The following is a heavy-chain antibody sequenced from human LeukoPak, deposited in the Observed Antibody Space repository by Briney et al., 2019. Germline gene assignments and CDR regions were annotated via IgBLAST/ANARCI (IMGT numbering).Heavy chain of an antibody. CDR1: GGSLSGYY. CDR3: ARRGTAYCRGGNCYSDKYFDY. D-gene: IGHD2-15*01. Sequence: SETVSLTCAVYGGSLSGYYWTWIRQTPGKGLEWIGEINYSGNTNYNRSLKSRVTISADTSKNQFSLRLSSVTAADTAVYYCARRGTAYCRGGNCYSDKYFDYWGQGTQVTVSS. V-gene: IGHV4-34*01. J-gene: IGHJ4*02. CDR2: INYSGNT.